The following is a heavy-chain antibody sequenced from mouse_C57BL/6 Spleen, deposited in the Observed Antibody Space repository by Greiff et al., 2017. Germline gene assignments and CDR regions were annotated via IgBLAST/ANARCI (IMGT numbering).Heavy chain of an antibody. CDR2: IDPSDSYT. CDR3: ARPQPPTAQASWFAY. CDR1: GYTFTSYW. J-gene: IGHJ3*01. D-gene: IGHD3-2*02. V-gene: IGHV1-59*01. Sequence: QVQLQQPGAELVRPGTSVKLSCKASGYTFTSYWMHWVKQRPGQGLEWIGVIDPSDSYTNYNQKFKGKATLTVDTSSSTAYMQLSSLTSEDSAVYYCARPQPPTAQASWFAYWGQGTLVTVSA.